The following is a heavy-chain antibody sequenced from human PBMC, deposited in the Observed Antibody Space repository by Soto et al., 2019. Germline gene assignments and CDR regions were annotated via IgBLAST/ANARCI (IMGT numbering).Heavy chain of an antibody. CDR1: GGSISSYY. CDR3: ARAEEAAALDY. D-gene: IGHD6-13*01. V-gene: IGHV4-59*12. Sequence: PSETLSLTCTVSGGSISSYYWSWIRQPPGKGLEWIGYIYYSGSTNYNPSLKSRVTITVDTSKNQFSLYLQMNSLRAEDTAVYYCARAEEAAALDYWGQGTLVTVSS. J-gene: IGHJ4*02. CDR2: IYYSGST.